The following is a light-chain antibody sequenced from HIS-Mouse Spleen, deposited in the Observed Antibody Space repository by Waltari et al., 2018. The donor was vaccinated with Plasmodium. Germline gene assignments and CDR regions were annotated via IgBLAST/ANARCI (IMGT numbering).Light chain of an antibody. CDR2: RNN. CDR3: AAWDDSLSGVV. CDR1: SSNTGRTY. Sequence: QSVLTQPPSASGTPGQRVTISCSGRSSNTGRTYLHWYQQLPGTAPKLLIYRNNQRPSGVPDRFSGSKSGTSASLAISGLRSEDEADYYCAAWDDSLSGVVFGGGTKLTVL. J-gene: IGLJ2*01. V-gene: IGLV1-47*01.